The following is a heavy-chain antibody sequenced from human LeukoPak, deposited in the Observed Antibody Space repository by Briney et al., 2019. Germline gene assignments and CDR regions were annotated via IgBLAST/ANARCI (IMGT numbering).Heavy chain of an antibody. CDR1: GFTFSSYT. CDR2: ISSGSSYI. J-gene: IGHJ6*03. V-gene: IGHV3-21*01. D-gene: IGHD1-26*01. CDR3: ARDPYSGSYGNYYYYFMDV. Sequence: GGSLRLSCAASGFTFSSYTMNWVRQAPGKGLEWVSIISSGSSYIHYADSVKGRLTISRDNAKNSLYLQMNSLRAEDTAVYYCARDPYSGSYGNYYYYFMDVWGKGTTVTISS.